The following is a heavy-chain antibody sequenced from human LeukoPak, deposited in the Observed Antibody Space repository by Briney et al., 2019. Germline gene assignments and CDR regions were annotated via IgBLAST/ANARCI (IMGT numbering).Heavy chain of an antibody. V-gene: IGHV1-2*02. CDR3: ARYFAVPDGGGFDY. J-gene: IGHJ4*02. Sequence: GASVKVSCKASGYTFSGHYMHWVRQAPRQGLEWLGWINPITGDTKYAQKFQGSVTMTRDTSISTVYMELSGLTSDDTAIYYCARYFAVPDGGGFDYWGQGTLVTVSS. CDR1: GYTFSGHY. CDR2: INPITGDT. D-gene: IGHD3-3*01.